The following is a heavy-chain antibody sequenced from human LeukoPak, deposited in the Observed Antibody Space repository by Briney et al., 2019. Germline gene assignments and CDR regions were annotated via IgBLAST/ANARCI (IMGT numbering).Heavy chain of an antibody. J-gene: IGHJ4*02. D-gene: IGHD2-21*01. Sequence: SETLSLTCTVSGGSISSSSYYWGWIRQPPGKGLEWIGSIYYSGSTYYNPSLKSRVTISVDTSKNQFSLKLSSVTAADTAVYYCARGDDGGYWGPYYFDYWGQGTLVTVSS. CDR2: IYYSGST. CDR3: ARGDDGGYWGPYYFDY. V-gene: IGHV4-39*01. CDR1: GGSISSSSYY.